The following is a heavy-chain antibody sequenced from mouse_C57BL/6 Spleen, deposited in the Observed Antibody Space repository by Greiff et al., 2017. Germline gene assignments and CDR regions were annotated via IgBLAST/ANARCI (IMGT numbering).Heavy chain of an antibody. CDR1: GYTFTSYW. V-gene: IGHV1-69*01. J-gene: IGHJ1*03. D-gene: IGHD2-5*01. Sequence: QVQLQQPGAELVMPGASVKLSCKASGYTFTSYWMHWVKQRPGQGLEWIGEIDPSDSYTNYNHKFKGKSTLTVDKSSSTAYMQLSSLTSEDSAVYYCARDYSKGAGYFDVWGTGTTVTVSS. CDR2: IDPSDSYT. CDR3: ARDYSKGAGYFDV.